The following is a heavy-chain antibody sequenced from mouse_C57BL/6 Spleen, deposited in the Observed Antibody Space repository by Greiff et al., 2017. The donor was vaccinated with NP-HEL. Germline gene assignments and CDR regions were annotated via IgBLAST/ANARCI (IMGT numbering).Heavy chain of an antibody. J-gene: IGHJ2*01. CDR1: GYTFTDYE. CDR2: IDPETGGT. Sequence: QVQLQQSGAELVRPGASVTLSCKASGYTFTDYEMHWVKQTPVHGLEWIGAIDPETGGTAYNQKFKGKAILTADKSSSTAYMELRSLTSEDSAVYYCTIWGDGYSYYFDYWGQGTTLTVSS. CDR3: TIWGDGYSYYFDY. D-gene: IGHD2-3*01. V-gene: IGHV1-15*01.